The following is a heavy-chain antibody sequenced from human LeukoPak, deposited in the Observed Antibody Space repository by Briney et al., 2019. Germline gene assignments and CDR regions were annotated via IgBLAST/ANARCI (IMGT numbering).Heavy chain of an antibody. CDR3: AHRGGAVAGHYYFDY. CDR2: IYWNDDK. J-gene: IGHJ4*02. D-gene: IGHD6-19*01. Sequence: SGPTLVNPTQTLTLTCTFSGFSLSTTGVGVNWIRQSPGKALEWLALIYWNDDKRYSPSLRSGLTITRDTSKNQVVLTMTNMDPVDTATYYCAHRGGAVAGHYYFDYWGQGTLVTVSS. CDR1: GFSLSTTGVG. V-gene: IGHV2-5*01.